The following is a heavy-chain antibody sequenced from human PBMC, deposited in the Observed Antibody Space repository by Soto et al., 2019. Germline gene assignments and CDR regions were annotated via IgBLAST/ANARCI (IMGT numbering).Heavy chain of an antibody. CDR2: IIPIFGTT. CDR1: GGTFSSYA. Sequence: QVQLVQSGAEVKKPGSSVKVSCKASGGTFSSYAISWVRQAPGQGLEWMGGIIPIFGTTNYAQKFQGRVTITADESTITAYMELSSRRSEDTAMYYCARVVTVVKSFHYWYFDLWGRGTLVTVSS. D-gene: IGHD2-15*01. V-gene: IGHV1-69*12. CDR3: ARVVTVVKSFHYWYFDL. J-gene: IGHJ2*01.